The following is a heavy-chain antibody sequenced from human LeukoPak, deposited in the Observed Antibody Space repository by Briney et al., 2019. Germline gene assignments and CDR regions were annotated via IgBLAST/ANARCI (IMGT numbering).Heavy chain of an antibody. Sequence: ASVKVSCKVSGYTLTELSMHWVRQAPGKGLEWMGGFDPEDGETIYAQKFQGRVTMTGDTSTDTAYMELSSLRSEDTAVYYCATGETYYDFWSGYFFWGQGTLVTVSS. CDR3: ATGETYYDFWSGYFF. V-gene: IGHV1-24*01. CDR1: GYTLTELS. J-gene: IGHJ4*02. CDR2: FDPEDGET. D-gene: IGHD3-3*01.